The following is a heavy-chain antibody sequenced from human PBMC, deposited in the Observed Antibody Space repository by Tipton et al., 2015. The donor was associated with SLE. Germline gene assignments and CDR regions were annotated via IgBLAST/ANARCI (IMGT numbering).Heavy chain of an antibody. CDR2: IYHTEST. Sequence: TLSLTCAVSGGSISTSNWWNWVRQSPGKGLEWIGEIYHTESTNYNPSLKSRVTISVDTSKNQFSLKLSSVTAADTAVYYCAREEGQWDAFDIWGQGTMVTVSS. CDR3: AREEGQWDAFDI. J-gene: IGHJ3*02. CDR1: GGSISTSNW. V-gene: IGHV4-4*02. D-gene: IGHD6-19*01.